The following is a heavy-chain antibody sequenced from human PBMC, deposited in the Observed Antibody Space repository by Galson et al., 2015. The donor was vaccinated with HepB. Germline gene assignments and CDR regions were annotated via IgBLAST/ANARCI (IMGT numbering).Heavy chain of an antibody. CDR2: IKSKTDGGTT. CDR3: TTDYGDYGGSAFDI. J-gene: IGHJ3*02. Sequence: CAASGFTFSNAWMSWVRQAPGKGLEWVGRIKSKTDGGTTDYAAPVKGRFAISRDDSKNTLYLQMNSLKTEDTAVYYCTTDYGDYGGSAFDIWGQGTMVTVSS. V-gene: IGHV3-15*01. D-gene: IGHD4-17*01. CDR1: GFTFSNAW.